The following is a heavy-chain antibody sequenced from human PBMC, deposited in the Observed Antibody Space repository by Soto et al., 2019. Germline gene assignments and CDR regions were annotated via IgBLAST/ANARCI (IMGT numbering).Heavy chain of an antibody. V-gene: IGHV4-34*01. D-gene: IGHD3-10*01. CDR3: ARGSAYYGSWSYYNVRFDP. CDR1: GGSFSGYY. J-gene: IGHJ5*02. Sequence: QVQLQQWGAGLLKPSETLYLTCAVYGGSFSGYYWSWIRQPPGKGLEWIGEINHSGSTNYNPSLKSRVTISVDTSKNQFSLKLSSVTAADTAVYYCARGSAYYGSWSYYNVRFDPWGQGTLVTVSS. CDR2: INHSGST.